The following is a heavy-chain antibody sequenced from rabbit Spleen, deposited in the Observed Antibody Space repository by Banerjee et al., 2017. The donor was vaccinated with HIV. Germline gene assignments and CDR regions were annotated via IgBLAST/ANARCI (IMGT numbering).Heavy chain of an antibody. D-gene: IGHD8-1*01. V-gene: IGHV1S45*01. CDR2: MNTFTGKA. CDR3: ARNSGSSFSSYGMDL. J-gene: IGHJ6*01. CDR1: GFDFSRDYV. Sequence: QEQLVESGGGLFQPGGSPALTCQASGFDFSRDYVMCWVRQAPGKGLEWIGCMNTFTGKAVYATWTKGRFTVSKTSSTTVTLQMTSLTAADTATYFCARNSGSSFSSYGMDLWAQAPWSPS.